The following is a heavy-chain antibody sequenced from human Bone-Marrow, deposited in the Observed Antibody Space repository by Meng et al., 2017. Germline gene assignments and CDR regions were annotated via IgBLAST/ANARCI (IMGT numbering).Heavy chain of an antibody. V-gene: IGHV1-24*01. Sequence: ASVKVSCKVSGYTLTELSMHWVRQAPGKGLEWMGGFDPEDVETIYAQKFQVRVTMIEDTSTDTAYMELSSLRSEDTAVYFCARKAGNCISTTCYSLAYWGQGKLVTVSS. CDR3: ARKAGNCISTTCYSLAY. D-gene: IGHD2-2*01. CDR1: GYTLTELS. J-gene: IGHJ4*02. CDR2: FDPEDVET.